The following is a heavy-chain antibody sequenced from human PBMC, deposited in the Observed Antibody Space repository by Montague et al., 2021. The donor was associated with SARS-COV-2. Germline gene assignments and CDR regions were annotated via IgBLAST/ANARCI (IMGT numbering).Heavy chain of an antibody. D-gene: IGHD6-13*01. Sequence: SKTLSLTCTVPGDSISYFYWSWIRQPAGKGLEWIGRVSASGSTNYNPSLNSRVTMSVDTSKKQFSLRLSPVTAADTAVYYCARDVVAAPGTFDYWGQGTLVTVSS. CDR2: VSASGST. V-gene: IGHV4-4*07. CDR3: ARDVVAAPGTFDY. J-gene: IGHJ4*02. CDR1: GDSISYFY.